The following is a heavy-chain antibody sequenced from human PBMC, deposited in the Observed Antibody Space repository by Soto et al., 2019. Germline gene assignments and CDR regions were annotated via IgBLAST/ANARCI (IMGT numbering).Heavy chain of an antibody. J-gene: IGHJ4*02. CDR3: ARESVVGPNDY. D-gene: IGHD2-15*01. CDR2: ISYDGSNK. CDR1: GFTFSSYA. V-gene: IGHV3-30-3*01. Sequence: QVQLVESGGGVVQPGRSLRLSCAASGFTFSSYAMHWVRQAPGKGLEWVAVISYDGSNKYYADSVKGRFTISRDNSKNTLYLQMNSLRAEDTAGYYCARESVVGPNDYWGQGTLVTVSS.